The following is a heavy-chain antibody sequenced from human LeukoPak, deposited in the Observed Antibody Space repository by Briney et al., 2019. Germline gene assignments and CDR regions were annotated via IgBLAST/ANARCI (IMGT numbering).Heavy chain of an antibody. J-gene: IGHJ4*02. D-gene: IGHD3-16*01. V-gene: IGHV3-7*01. CDR1: GFSFSSNW. CDR3: ARVQQGGYFDN. CDR2: IKEDGSEK. Sequence: GGSLRLSCAASGFSFSSNWMSWVRQAPGKGLEWVANIKEDGSEKYYVDSVKGRFTISRDNAKKSLYLQMNSLRVEDTAVYYCARVQQGGYFDNWVQGTLVTVSS.